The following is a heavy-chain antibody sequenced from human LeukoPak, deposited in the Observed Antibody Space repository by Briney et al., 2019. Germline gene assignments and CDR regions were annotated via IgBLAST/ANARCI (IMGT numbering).Heavy chain of an antibody. CDR1: GGSFSGYY. J-gene: IGHJ5*02. V-gene: IGHV4-34*01. D-gene: IGHD4-17*01. CDR3: ARRAHDYGDNGPVGWFDP. Sequence: KPSETLSLTCAVYGGSFSGYYWSWIRQPPGKGLEWIGEINHSGSTNYNPSLKSRVTISVDTSKNQFSLKLSSVTAADTAVYYCARRAHDYGDNGPVGWFDPWGQGTLVTVSS. CDR2: INHSGST.